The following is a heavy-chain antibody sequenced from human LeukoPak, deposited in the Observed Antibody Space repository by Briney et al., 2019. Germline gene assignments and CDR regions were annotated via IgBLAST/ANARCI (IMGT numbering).Heavy chain of an antibody. V-gene: IGHV1-18*01. Sequence: ASVKVSCKASGYTFTSYGISWVRQAPGQGLEWMGWISAYNGNTNYAQKLQGGVTMTTDTSTSTAYMELRSLRSDDTAVYYCARDSSGWYKEVDYYYYYGMDVWGQGTTVTVSS. J-gene: IGHJ6*02. D-gene: IGHD6-19*01. CDR1: GYTFTSYG. CDR3: ARDSSGWYKEVDYYYYYGMDV. CDR2: ISAYNGNT.